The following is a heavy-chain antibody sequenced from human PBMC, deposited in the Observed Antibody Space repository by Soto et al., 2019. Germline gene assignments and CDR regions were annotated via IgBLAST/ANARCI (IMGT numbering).Heavy chain of an antibody. CDR2: IYYSGST. J-gene: IGHJ4*02. CDR3: ARTRYDSSGYYTFYFDX. CDR1: VGSISSCY. D-gene: IGHD3-22*01. Sequence: SETLSLTCTVSVGSISSCYWSWIRRPPGKGLEWIWYIYYSGSTNYNPSLKSRVTISVETYKNQFSLKLSSVTAADTAVYYCARTRYDSSGYYTFYFDXWGQGTLVTVSX. V-gene: IGHV4-59*01.